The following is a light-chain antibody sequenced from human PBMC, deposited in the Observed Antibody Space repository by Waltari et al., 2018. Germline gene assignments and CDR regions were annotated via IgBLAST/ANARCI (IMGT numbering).Light chain of an antibody. Sequence: QSALTQAASVSGSPGQPITISCTGTSSDLRSSNYVSWYQQPPGQAPKLMIYDVSKRPSGVSNRFSGSKSGNTASLTISGLQAEDEADYYCNSYASSNTRVFGGGTKLTVL. J-gene: IGLJ3*02. V-gene: IGLV2-14*03. CDR1: SSDLRSSNY. CDR2: DVS. CDR3: NSYASSNTRV.